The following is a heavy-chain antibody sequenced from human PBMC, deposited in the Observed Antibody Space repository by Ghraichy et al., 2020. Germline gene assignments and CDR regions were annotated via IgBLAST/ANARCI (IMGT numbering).Heavy chain of an antibody. Sequence: SQTLSLTCTVSGGSISSYYWSWIRQPPGKGLEWIGYIYYSGSTNYNPSLKSRVTISVDTSKNQFSLKLSSVTAADTAVYYCARGYSGYDSYYWGQGTLVTVSS. CDR1: GGSISSYY. V-gene: IGHV4-59*01. D-gene: IGHD5-12*01. J-gene: IGHJ4*02. CDR2: IYYSGST. CDR3: ARGYSGYDSYY.